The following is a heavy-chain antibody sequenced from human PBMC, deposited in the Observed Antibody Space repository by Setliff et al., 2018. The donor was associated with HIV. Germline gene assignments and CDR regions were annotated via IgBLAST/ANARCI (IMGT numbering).Heavy chain of an antibody. J-gene: IGHJ4*02. CDR1: GYTFTAYY. D-gene: IGHD3-22*01. Sequence: ASVKVSCKTSGYTFTAYYIHGVRQAPGQGLEWMGWINSNNGGTKYAQNSQGRVTMTRDTSITTAYMELSSLISDDTAVYYCAREERYYDGKGALDYWGQGMLVTVSS. CDR3: AREERYYDGKGALDY. CDR2: INSNNGGT. V-gene: IGHV1-2*02.